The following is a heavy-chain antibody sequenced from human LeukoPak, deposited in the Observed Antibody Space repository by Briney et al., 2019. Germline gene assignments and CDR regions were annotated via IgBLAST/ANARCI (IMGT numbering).Heavy chain of an antibody. J-gene: IGHJ4*02. D-gene: IGHD1-26*01. CDR2: IKQGGSEK. CDR1: GFTIRSYW. V-gene: IGHV3-7*03. CDR3: AKGEKWDVTPFDY. Sequence: GGSLRLSCAASGFTIRSYWMSWVRQAPGKGLEWVANIKQGGSEKYYVDSVKGRFTISRDNAKNSLYLQMNSLRAEDTAVYYCAKGEKWDVTPFDYWGQGTLVTVSS.